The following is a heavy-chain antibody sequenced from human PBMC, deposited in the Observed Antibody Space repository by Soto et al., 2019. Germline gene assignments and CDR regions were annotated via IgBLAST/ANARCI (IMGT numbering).Heavy chain of an antibody. CDR2: ISSSSSYI. J-gene: IGHJ6*02. CDR1: GFTFSSYS. D-gene: IGHD3-10*01. CDR3: ARDRRSYGSGSYYYYGMDV. V-gene: IGHV3-21*01. Sequence: PGGSLRLSCAASGFTFSSYSMNWVRQAPGKGLEWVSSISSSSSYIYYADSVKGRFTISRDNAKNSLYLQMNSLRAEDTAVYYCARDRRSYGSGSYYYYGMDVWGQGTTVTVSS.